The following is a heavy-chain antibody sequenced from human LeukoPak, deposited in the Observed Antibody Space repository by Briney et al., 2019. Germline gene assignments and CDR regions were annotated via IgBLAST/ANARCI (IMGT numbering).Heavy chain of an antibody. Sequence: GGSLRLSCAASGFTFSSYAMHWVRQAPGKGLEWVAVISYDGSNKYYADSVKGRFTISRDNSKNSLYLQMNSLRAEDTAVYYCARVDYYGSGLDYWGQGTLVTVSS. CDR2: ISYDGSNK. J-gene: IGHJ4*02. CDR1: GFTFSSYA. D-gene: IGHD3-10*01. CDR3: ARVDYYGSGLDY. V-gene: IGHV3-30*04.